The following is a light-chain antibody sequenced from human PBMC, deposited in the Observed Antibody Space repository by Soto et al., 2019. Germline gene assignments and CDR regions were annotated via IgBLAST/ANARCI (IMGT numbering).Light chain of an antibody. CDR1: QSISNW. CDR3: QQYNSYSRM. CDR2: KAS. V-gene: IGKV1-5*03. J-gene: IGKJ1*01. Sequence: DIQMTQSPSTLSASVGDRVTITCRASQSISNWLAWYQQKPGKAPKLLIYKASSLESGVPSRFSGSGSGTEFTLTISSLQPDDLATYYCQQYNSYSRMFGQGTKVEIK.